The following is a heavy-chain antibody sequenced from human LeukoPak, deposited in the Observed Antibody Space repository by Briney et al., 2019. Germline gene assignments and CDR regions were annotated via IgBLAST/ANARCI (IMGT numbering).Heavy chain of an antibody. V-gene: IGHV3-9*01. CDR3: AKAPSWQLDDAFDI. Sequence: RSLRLSCAASGFTFDDYAMHWVRQAPGKGLEWVSGISWNSGSIGYADSVKGRFTISRDNAKNSLYLQMNSLRAEDTALYYCAKAPSWQLDDAFDIWGQGTMVTVSS. J-gene: IGHJ3*02. CDR2: ISWNSGSI. CDR1: GFTFDDYA. D-gene: IGHD6-6*01.